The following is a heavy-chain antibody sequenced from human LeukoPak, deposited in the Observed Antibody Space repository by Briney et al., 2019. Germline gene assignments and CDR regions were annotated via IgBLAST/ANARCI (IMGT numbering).Heavy chain of an antibody. CDR3: ARDPIYTFDGPEYFQH. Sequence: GGSLRLSCAASGFPFSSYSMNWVRQAPGKGLEWVSSISSSGDYISYADSWTGRFTISRDNAKKSLYLQMNILRAEDTAVYYCARDPIYTFDGPEYFQHWGQGTLVTVSS. CDR2: ISSSGDYI. D-gene: IGHD2-2*02. V-gene: IGHV3-21*01. J-gene: IGHJ1*01. CDR1: GFPFSSYS.